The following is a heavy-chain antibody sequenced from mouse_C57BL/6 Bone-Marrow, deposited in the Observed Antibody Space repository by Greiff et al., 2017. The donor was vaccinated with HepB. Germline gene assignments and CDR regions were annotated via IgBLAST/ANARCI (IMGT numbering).Heavy chain of an antibody. V-gene: IGHV1-55*01. D-gene: IGHD2-5*01. CDR2: IYPGSGST. CDR1: GYTFTSYW. J-gene: IGHJ4*01. Sequence: QVQLQQSGAELVKPGASVKMSCKASGYTFTSYWITWVKQRPGQGLEWIGDIYPGSGSTNYNEKFKSKATLTVDTSSSTAYMQLSSLTSEDSAVYYCAREYYSNYGAMDYWGQGTSVTVSS. CDR3: AREYYSNYGAMDY.